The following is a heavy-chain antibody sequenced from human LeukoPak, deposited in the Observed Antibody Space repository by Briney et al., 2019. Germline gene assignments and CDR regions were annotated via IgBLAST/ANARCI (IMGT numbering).Heavy chain of an antibody. CDR1: GGSISSGGYS. CDR2: IYHSGST. V-gene: IGHV4-30-2*01. J-gene: IGHJ4*02. CDR3: ARDTTYLWPGSFDY. D-gene: IGHD1-1*01. Sequence: SQTLSLTCAVSGGSISSGGYSWSWIRQPPGKGLEWIGYIYHSGSTYYNPSLKSRVTISVDRSKNQFSLKLSSVTAADTAVYYCARDTTYLWPGSFDYWGQGTLVTVSS.